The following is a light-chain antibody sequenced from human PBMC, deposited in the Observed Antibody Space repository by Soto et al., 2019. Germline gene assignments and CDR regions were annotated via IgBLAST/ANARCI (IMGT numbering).Light chain of an antibody. CDR1: QSLDNY. CDR3: LQRGRWPS. V-gene: IGKV3-11*01. J-gene: IGKJ4*01. Sequence: EIVLTQSPATLSLSPGERATLSCRASQSLDNYLAWYQHKPGQPPRLLIYDASTRATDIPARFSGSGSGTDFTLTISGLEPEDFAVYYCLQRGRWPSFGGGTKVEIK. CDR2: DAS.